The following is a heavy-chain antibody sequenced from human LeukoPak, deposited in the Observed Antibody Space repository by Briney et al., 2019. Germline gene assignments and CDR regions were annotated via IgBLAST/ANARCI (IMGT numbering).Heavy chain of an antibody. D-gene: IGHD3-22*01. CDR1: GFTFSSYS. CDR3: ARDPTQAYGSSGYYFDY. J-gene: IGHJ4*02. V-gene: IGHV3-21*01. CDR2: ISSSSSYI. Sequence: GGSLRLSCAASGFTFSSYSMNWVRQAPGKGLEWVSSISSSSSYIYYADSVKGRFTISRDNAKNSLYLQMNSLRAEDTAVYYCARDPTQAYGSSGYYFDYWGQGTLVTVSS.